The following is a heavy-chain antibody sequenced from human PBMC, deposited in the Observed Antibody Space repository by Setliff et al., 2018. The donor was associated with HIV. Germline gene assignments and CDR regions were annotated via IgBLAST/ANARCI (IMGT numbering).Heavy chain of an antibody. CDR3: ARDYGQEDTAMDFNY. CDR1: GYPISSGFY. Sequence: SQTLSLTCAVSGYPISSGFYWGWVRQPPGKGLEWIGSTHHSGTTYYNPSLKSRVAISLHTSKNQFSLRLTSVTAADTALYYCARDYGQEDTAMDFNYWGRGTLVTV. V-gene: IGHV4-38-2*02. D-gene: IGHD5-18*01. J-gene: IGHJ4*02. CDR2: THHSGTT.